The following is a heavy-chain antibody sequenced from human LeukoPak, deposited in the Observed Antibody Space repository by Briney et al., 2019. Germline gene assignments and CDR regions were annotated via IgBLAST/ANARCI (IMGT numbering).Heavy chain of an antibody. J-gene: IGHJ4*02. CDR2: ISGSDGST. V-gene: IGHV3-23*01. Sequence: GGSLRLSCAASGFTFSSYAMSWVRQAPGKGLEWVSAISGSDGSTYYADSVKGRFTISRDNSKNTLYLQMNSLRAEDTAVYYCAKGDGYDYVWGSYRPYFDYWGQGTLVTVSS. D-gene: IGHD3-16*02. CDR3: AKGDGYDYVWGSYRPYFDY. CDR1: GFTFSSYA.